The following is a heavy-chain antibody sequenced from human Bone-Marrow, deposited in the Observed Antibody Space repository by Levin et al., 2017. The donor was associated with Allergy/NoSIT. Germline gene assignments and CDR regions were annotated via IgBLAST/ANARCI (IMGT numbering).Heavy chain of an antibody. CDR3: AKEWQWLKKMDWDY. CDR1: GFTFSSYA. D-gene: IGHD6-19*01. J-gene: IGHJ4*02. CDR2: ISSSGSGT. V-gene: IGHV3-23*01. Sequence: HGESLKISCAASGFTFSSYAMAWVRQAPGKGLEWVSAISSSGSGTYYADSVKGRFTISRDNSRNTLYLQMHSLRADDTAVYYCAKEWQWLKKMDWDYWGQGTLVTVSS.